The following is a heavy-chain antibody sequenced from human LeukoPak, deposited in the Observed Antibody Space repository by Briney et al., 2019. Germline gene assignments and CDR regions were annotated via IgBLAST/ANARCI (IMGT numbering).Heavy chain of an antibody. Sequence: SETLSLTCTVSGGSITSSAYYWGWIRQPPGKGLEWIGTIYYTGSTYYNPSLKSRVTISVDTSKNQFSLKLSSVTATDTAVYYCARWFGKTLAGVYWGEGTLVTVSS. J-gene: IGHJ4*02. V-gene: IGHV4-39*01. CDR1: GGSITSSAYY. D-gene: IGHD3-10*01. CDR2: IYYTGST. CDR3: ARWFGKTLAGVY.